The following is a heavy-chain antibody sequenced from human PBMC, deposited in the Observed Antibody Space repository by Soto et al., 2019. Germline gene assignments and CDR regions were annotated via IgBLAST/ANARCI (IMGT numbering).Heavy chain of an antibody. V-gene: IGHV4-59*08. CDR3: VRQGVGFLHGAVDV. CDR2: VYDTWST. CDR1: SGPSKSHN. Sequence: QVQVQQSGPGLVKPSETLSLTCTVTSGPSKSHNWGWMPQPPGRGLEWIGYVYDTWSTRYNPSLTIRVTVSADASTNRISLTLRFVTAADTAVYYCVRQGVGFLHGAVDVWGQGTTVIVSS. J-gene: IGHJ6*01. D-gene: IGHD3-10*01.